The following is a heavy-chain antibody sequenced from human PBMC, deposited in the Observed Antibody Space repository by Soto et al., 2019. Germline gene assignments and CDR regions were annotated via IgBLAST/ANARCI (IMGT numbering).Heavy chain of an antibody. V-gene: IGHV3-33*01. Sequence: QVHLVESGGGLVQPGGSWRLSCAGSGFTVGNYGWHWVRQAPGKGLEGVAVIWYDGNNKTYRDSVKGRFTISRDNSKNTVDLQMSSLRGEDTAVYYCARGDAWTDEAFDIWGQGTMVTVSS. CDR3: ARGDAWTDEAFDI. CDR1: GFTVGNYG. CDR2: IWYDGNNK. D-gene: IGHD5-12*01. J-gene: IGHJ3*02.